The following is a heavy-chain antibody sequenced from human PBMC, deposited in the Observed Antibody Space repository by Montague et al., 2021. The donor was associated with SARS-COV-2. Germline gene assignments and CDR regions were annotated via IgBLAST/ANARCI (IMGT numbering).Heavy chain of an antibody. V-gene: IGHV4-59*01. Sequence: IYYTGSTNYNPSLQSRVTLSVDSSKNQFSVRLSSVTAADTAVYYCARISGITSWYYDYWGPGTLV. CDR2: IYYTGST. J-gene: IGHJ4*02. CDR3: ARISGITSWYYDY. D-gene: IGHD1-20*01.